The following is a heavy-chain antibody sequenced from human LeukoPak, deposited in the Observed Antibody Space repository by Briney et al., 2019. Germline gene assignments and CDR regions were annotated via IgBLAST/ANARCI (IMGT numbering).Heavy chain of an antibody. V-gene: IGHV5-51*01. Sequence: GESLKISRKGSGYSFTSYWIGWVRQMPGKGLEWMGIIYPGDSDTRYSPSFQGQVTISADKSISTAYLQWSSLKASDTAVYYCARSNRYSSSWDFDYWGQGTLVTVSS. D-gene: IGHD6-13*01. CDR1: GYSFTSYW. CDR3: ARSNRYSSSWDFDY. J-gene: IGHJ4*02. CDR2: IYPGDSDT.